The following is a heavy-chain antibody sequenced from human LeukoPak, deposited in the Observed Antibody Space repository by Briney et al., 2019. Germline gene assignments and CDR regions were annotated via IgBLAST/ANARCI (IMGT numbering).Heavy chain of an antibody. CDR1: GYTFTGYY. J-gene: IGHJ4*02. Sequence: ASVKVSCKASGYTFTGYYMHWVRQAPGQGLEWMGWINPNSGGTNYAQKFQGRVTMTRDTSISTAYMELSRLRSDDTAVYYCARAHTGGWYFDYWGQGTLVTVSS. V-gene: IGHV1-2*02. D-gene: IGHD6-19*01. CDR2: INPNSGGT. CDR3: ARAHTGGWYFDY.